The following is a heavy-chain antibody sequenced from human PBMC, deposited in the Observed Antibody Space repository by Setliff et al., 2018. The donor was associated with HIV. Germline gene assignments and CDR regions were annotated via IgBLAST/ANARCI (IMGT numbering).Heavy chain of an antibody. CDR3: ARGSTYRVDP. D-gene: IGHD3-16*02. J-gene: IGHJ5*02. Sequence: PSETLSLTCAVYGGPFSGYYWSWIRQSPEKGLEWIGEIYDHNGYTNYNPSLKSRVTISLDKSKNQFSLKLSSVTAADTAIYYCARGSTYRVDPWGQGTLVTVSS. CDR2: IYDHNGYT. V-gene: IGHV4-34*01. CDR1: GGPFSGYY.